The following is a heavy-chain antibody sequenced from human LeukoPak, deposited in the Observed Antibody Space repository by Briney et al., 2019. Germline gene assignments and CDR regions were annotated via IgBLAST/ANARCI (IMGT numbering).Heavy chain of an antibody. D-gene: IGHD5-12*01. CDR3: ARDLRPFSGYDNLAFDI. Sequence: AGGSLRLSCAASGFTFSRSWMTWVRQAPGKGLEWVSFISTSSSYIYYTDSVKGRFTISRDNAKSSLYLQMNSLRAEDTAVYYCARDLRPFSGYDNLAFDIWGQGTMVTVSS. CDR2: ISTSSSYI. V-gene: IGHV3-21*01. CDR1: GFTFSRSW. J-gene: IGHJ3*02.